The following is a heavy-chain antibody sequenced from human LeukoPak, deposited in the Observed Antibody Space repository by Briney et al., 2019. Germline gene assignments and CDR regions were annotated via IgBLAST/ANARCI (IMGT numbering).Heavy chain of an antibody. Sequence: GASVKVSCKASGYTFTSYGISWVRQAPGQGLEGMGWISAYNGNTNYAQKLQGRATMTTDTSTSTAYMELRSLRSDDTAVYYCARGVGGYFDWLLPAYWGQGTLVTVSS. V-gene: IGHV1-18*01. CDR2: ISAYNGNT. CDR1: GYTFTSYG. D-gene: IGHD3-9*01. J-gene: IGHJ4*02. CDR3: ARGVGGYFDWLLPAY.